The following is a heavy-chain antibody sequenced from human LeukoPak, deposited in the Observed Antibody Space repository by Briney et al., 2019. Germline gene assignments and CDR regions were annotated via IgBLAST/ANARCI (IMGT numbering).Heavy chain of an antibody. V-gene: IGHV3-9*01. D-gene: IGHD6-19*01. CDR3: AKDRIAVAGTDAFDI. CDR2: ISWNSGSI. J-gene: IGHJ3*02. CDR1: GFTFDDYA. Sequence: GGSLRLSCAASGFTFDDYAMHWVRQAPGKGLEWVSGISWNSGSIGYADSVKGRFTISRDNAKNSLYLQMNSLRAEDTALYYCAKDRIAVAGTDAFDICGQGTMVTVSS.